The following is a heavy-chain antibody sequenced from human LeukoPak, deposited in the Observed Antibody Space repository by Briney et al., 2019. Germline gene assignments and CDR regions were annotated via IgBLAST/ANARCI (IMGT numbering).Heavy chain of an antibody. CDR3: TRDQTPYY. J-gene: IGHJ4*02. CDR1: GFTFGDYA. Sequence: PGGSLRLSCTASGFTFGDYAMTWVRQAPGRGLEWVGFIASETYGWTAEYAASVKGRFTISRDDSKSLAYLQMNSLKTEDTAVYYCTRDQTPYYWGQGTLVTVSS. V-gene: IGHV3-49*04. CDR2: IASETYGWTA.